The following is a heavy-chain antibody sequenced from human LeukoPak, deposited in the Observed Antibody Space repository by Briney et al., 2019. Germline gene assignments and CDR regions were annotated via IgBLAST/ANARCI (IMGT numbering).Heavy chain of an antibody. V-gene: IGHV4-4*02. J-gene: IGHJ3*02. CDR1: GGSISSSNW. CDR2: IYYSGST. D-gene: IGHD1-26*01. CDR3: ARVEWELTLGAFDI. Sequence: SETLSLTCAVSGGSISSSNWWSWVRQPPGKGLEWIGSIYYSGSTYYNPSLKSRVTISVDTSKNQFSLKLSSVTAADTAVYYCARVEWELTLGAFDIWGQGTMVTVSS.